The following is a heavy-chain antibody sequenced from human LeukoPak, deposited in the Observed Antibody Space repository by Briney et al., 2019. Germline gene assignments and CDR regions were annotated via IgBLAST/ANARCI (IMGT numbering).Heavy chain of an antibody. CDR1: GYRFISYW. CDR3: ARLRFLEWLFDYMDV. J-gene: IGHJ6*03. V-gene: IGHV5-51*01. Sequence: KCGESLKISCTGSGYRFISYWIGWVRQMPGKGLEWMGIIYPGGSDTRYSPSFQGQVTISADKSISTAYLPWSSLKASDTAMYYCARLRFLEWLFDYMDVWGKGTTVTVSS. CDR2: IYPGGSDT. D-gene: IGHD3-3*01.